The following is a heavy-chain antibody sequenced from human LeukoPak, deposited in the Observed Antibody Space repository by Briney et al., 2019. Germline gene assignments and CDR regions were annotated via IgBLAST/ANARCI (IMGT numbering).Heavy chain of an antibody. CDR2: ISYDGSNK. D-gene: IGHD7-27*01. CDR1: GFTFSSYG. J-gene: IGHJ4*02. Sequence: GGSLRLSCAASGFTFSSYGMHWVRQAPGKGLEWVAVISYDGSNKYYADSVKGRFTISRDNSKNTLYLQMNSLRAEDTAVYYCAGRAGDWFHFDYWGQGTLVTVSS. V-gene: IGHV3-30*03. CDR3: AGRAGDWFHFDY.